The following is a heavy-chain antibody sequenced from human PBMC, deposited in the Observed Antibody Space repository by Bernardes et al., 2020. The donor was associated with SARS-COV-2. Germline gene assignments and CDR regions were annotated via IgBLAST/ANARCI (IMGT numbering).Heavy chain of an antibody. V-gene: IGHV1-2*02. J-gene: IGHJ3*01. Sequence: ASVKVSCTASGYTFTAYDIHWVRQAPGQGLEWMGWIYPNSGDTKYAQNFQGRVTMTRDTSISTAYMELSSLASDDTAIYYCASGTCDTYDPLDVWGQGTMISVSS. CDR3: ASGTCDTYDPLDV. CDR1: GYTFTAYD. CDR2: IYPNSGDT. D-gene: IGHD2-15*01.